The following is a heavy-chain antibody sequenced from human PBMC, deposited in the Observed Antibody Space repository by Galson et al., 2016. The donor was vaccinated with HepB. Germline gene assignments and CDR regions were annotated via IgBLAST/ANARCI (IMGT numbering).Heavy chain of an antibody. CDR1: GFTFSSYW. D-gene: IGHD4-17*01. Sequence: SLRLSCATSGFTFSSYWMTWVRQAPGMGLEWVANINQDGIEKYYVGSVEGRFTISRDNAKKSLYLQMDSLRAEDTAVYYCARSGEPSWGQGTLVTVSS. CDR2: INQDGIEK. V-gene: IGHV3-7*01. J-gene: IGHJ5*02. CDR3: ARSGEPS.